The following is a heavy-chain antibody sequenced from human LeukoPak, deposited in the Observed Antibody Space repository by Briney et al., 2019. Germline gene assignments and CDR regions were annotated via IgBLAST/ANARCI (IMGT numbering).Heavy chain of an antibody. Sequence: GGSLRLSCAASGFTFSSYSMNWVRQAPGKGLEWVSSISSSSSYIYYADSVKGRFTISRDNAKNSLYLQMNSLRAEDTAVYYCARRYCSSTSCYPDFDYWGQGTLVTVSS. V-gene: IGHV3-21*01. CDR1: GFTFSSYS. J-gene: IGHJ4*02. CDR2: ISSSSSYI. CDR3: ARRYCSSTSCYPDFDY. D-gene: IGHD2-2*01.